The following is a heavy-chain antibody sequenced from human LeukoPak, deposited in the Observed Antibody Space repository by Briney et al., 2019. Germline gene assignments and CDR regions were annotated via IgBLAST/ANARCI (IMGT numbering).Heavy chain of an antibody. Sequence: GGSLRLSCAAAGFTFSSYWMNWARQAPGKGLEWVASINHNGNVNYYVDSVKGRFTISRDNAKNSLYLQMSNLRAEDTAVYFCARGGGLDVWGQGATVTVSS. D-gene: IGHD3-16*01. CDR3: ARGGGLDV. CDR2: INHNGNVN. CDR1: GFTFSSYW. J-gene: IGHJ6*02. V-gene: IGHV3-7*03.